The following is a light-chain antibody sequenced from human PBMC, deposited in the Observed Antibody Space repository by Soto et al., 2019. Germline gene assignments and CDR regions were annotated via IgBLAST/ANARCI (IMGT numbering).Light chain of an antibody. CDR3: QQSYSTPLT. CDR2: TAS. J-gene: IGKJ4*01. Sequence: DLQMTQSPSSLSASVGDRVTITCRASQNIRSYLNWYQQKPGKAPKVLIYTASSLQSGVPSRFSGSGSGTDFTLTITSLQPEDFATYYCQQSYSTPLTFGGGTKVDIK. V-gene: IGKV1-39*01. CDR1: QNIRSY.